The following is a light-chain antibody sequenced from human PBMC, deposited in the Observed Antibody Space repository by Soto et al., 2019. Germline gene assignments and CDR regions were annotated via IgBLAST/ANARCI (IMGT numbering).Light chain of an antibody. CDR1: SSDVGGYNY. J-gene: IGLJ3*02. V-gene: IGLV2-8*01. Sequence: QSVLTQPPSASGSPGQSVTISCTGASSDVGGYNYVSRYQHHPGKAPKLMIYEVSKRPSGVPDRFSGSKSGNTASLTISGLQADDDADYYCSSYGGSNNFVVFGGGTKLTVL. CDR2: EVS. CDR3: SSYGGSNNFVV.